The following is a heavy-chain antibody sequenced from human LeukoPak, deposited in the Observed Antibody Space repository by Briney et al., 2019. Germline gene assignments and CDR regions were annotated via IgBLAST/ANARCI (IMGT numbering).Heavy chain of an antibody. D-gene: IGHD3/OR15-3a*01. CDR3: ARVGLPHYYYYMDV. Sequence: ASVKVSCKASGYIFTSYFMNWVRQAPGQGLEWMGWVNTNTGNPTYAQGFTGRFVFSLDTSVSTAYLQISSLKAEDTAVYYCARVGLPHYYYYMDVGGKGTTVTVSS. CDR2: VNTNTGNP. J-gene: IGHJ6*03. CDR1: GYIFTSYF. V-gene: IGHV7-4-1*02.